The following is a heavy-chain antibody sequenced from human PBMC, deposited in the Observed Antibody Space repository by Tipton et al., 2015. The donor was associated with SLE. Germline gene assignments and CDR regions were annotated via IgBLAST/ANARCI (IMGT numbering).Heavy chain of an antibody. CDR3: ARRELGGNYVPEYYFHY. CDR2: IYTSGST. D-gene: IGHD4-11*01. V-gene: IGHV4-61*02. CDR1: GGSISSGRYF. J-gene: IGHJ4*02. Sequence: TLSLTCTVSGGSISSGRYFWNWIRQPAGKGLEWIGRIYTSGSTDYNPSLKSRVAISVETSKNQISLKLSSVTAADTAVYYCARRELGGNYVPEYYFHYWGQGTLVTVSA.